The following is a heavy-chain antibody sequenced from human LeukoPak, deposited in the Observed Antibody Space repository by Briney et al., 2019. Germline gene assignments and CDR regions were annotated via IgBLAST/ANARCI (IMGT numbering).Heavy chain of an antibody. D-gene: IGHD3-22*01. V-gene: IGHV1-2*02. CDR3: ARDLGQYYDTSDNWFDP. CDR1: GYTFTGYY. CDR2: INPNSGDT. J-gene: IGHJ5*02. Sequence: GASVKVSCKASGYTFTGYYMHWVRQAPGQGLAWMGWINPNSGDTNYAQKFQGRVTMTRDTSISTAYMELSRLRSDETAVYYCARDLGQYYDTSDNWFDPWGQGTLVTVSS.